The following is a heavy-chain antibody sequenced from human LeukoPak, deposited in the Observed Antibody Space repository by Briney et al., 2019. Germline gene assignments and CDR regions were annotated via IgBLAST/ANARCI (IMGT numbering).Heavy chain of an antibody. Sequence: GGSLRLSCAASGLTFSDHAMSWVRQAPRQGLEGVASVSYLGDNTFYADSVKGRFTISRDNSKNTLYLQMNSLRAEDTAVYYCAKVRQGGVIDSNDYWGQGTLVTVSS. V-gene: IGHV3-23*01. D-gene: IGHD3-16*02. J-gene: IGHJ4*02. CDR1: GLTFSDHA. CDR3: AKVRQGGVIDSNDY. CDR2: VSYLGDNT.